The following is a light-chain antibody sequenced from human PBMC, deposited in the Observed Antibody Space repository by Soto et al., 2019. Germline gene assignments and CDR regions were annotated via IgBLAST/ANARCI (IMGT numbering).Light chain of an antibody. J-gene: IGKJ5*01. V-gene: IGKV1-5*01. CDR3: QQYDNPPLI. CDR1: RSISSW. Sequence: DIQLTQSPATLSASPGDRASITCGASRSISSWLAWYQQKPGKAPKLLIYDASSLESGVPYRFSGSGSETEFTLTISSLQPDDFATYYCQQYDNPPLIFGQGTRLEIK. CDR2: DAS.